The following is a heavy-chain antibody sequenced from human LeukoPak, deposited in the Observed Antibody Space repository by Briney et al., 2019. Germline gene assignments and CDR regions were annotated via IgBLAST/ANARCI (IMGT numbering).Heavy chain of an antibody. J-gene: IGHJ6*03. CDR1: GFTFSSYW. CDR2: IKQDGSEE. D-gene: IGHD3-10*01. Sequence: GGSQRLSCAASGFTFSSYWMSWVRQAPGKGLEWVANIKQDGSEEYYVDSVKGRFIISRDNAKNSLYLQMNSLRAEDTAVYYCAKGAFRDQVQGYYYMDVWGKGTTVTVSS. CDR3: AKGAFRDQVQGYYYMDV. V-gene: IGHV3-7*01.